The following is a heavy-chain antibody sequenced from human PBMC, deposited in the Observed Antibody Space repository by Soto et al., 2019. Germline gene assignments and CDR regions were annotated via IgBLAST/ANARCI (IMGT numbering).Heavy chain of an antibody. J-gene: IGHJ4*02. CDR3: ARGILLFGVTYLDY. CDR2: ISYSGDT. V-gene: IGHV4-31*03. D-gene: IGHD3-10*02. Sequence: QVHLREPGPGLLKPSQTLSLTCTVSGGSINSGGYYWSWVRQHPVRGLDYIGYISYSGDTYYNPSLRRRATISLDTSKNEFSLKLSSVSDADTAVYYCARGILLFGVTYLDYWGQGTLVTVS. CDR1: GGSINSGGYY.